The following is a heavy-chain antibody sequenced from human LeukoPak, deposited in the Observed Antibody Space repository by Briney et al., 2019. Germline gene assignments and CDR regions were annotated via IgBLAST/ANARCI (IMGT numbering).Heavy chain of an antibody. V-gene: IGHV3-9*03. D-gene: IGHD3-10*01. CDR3: AKDRTYYYNSGSYFDL. Sequence: PGGSLRLSCAASGFTFDDYVMHWVRQAPGKGLEWVSGISWNSGSIGYADSVKGRFTISRDNAKNSLYLQMNSLRAEDMALYYCAKDRTYYYNSGSYFDLWGCGTLVTVSS. CDR2: ISWNSGSI. J-gene: IGHJ2*01. CDR1: GFTFDDYV.